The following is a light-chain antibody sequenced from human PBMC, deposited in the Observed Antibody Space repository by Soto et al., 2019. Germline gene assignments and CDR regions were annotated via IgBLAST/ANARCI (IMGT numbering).Light chain of an antibody. CDR1: QSLLHSDGNNY. CDR2: LGS. Sequence: EIVMTQSPLSLPVTPGEPASISCRSSQSLLHSDGNNYMGWYLQKPGHSPQLLIYLGSNRASGVPDRFSGSGSGTDFTLKISRVDAEDVGVYYCMQALQTPTFGGGTKVDIK. CDR3: MQALQTPT. J-gene: IGKJ4*01. V-gene: IGKV2-28*01.